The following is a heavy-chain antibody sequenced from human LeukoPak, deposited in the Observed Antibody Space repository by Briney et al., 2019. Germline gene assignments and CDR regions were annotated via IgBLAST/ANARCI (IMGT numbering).Heavy chain of an antibody. V-gene: IGHV4-4*02. J-gene: IGHJ4*02. Sequence: SGTLSLTCDVSGASISRGSWWRWVRQPPGKGLEWIGEFSQSGITNFNPSLKSPVTISVDTSRNQSSLNLLSVTAADTAVYFCARNGGHNQEHWGQGTLVTVSS. CDR2: FSQSGIT. CDR3: ARNGGHNQEH. D-gene: IGHD1-1*01. CDR1: GASISRGSW.